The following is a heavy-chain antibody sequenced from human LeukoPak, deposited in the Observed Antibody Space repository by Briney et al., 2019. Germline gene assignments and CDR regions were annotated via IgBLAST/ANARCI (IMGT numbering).Heavy chain of an antibody. CDR2: IGGSSPYI. J-gene: IGHJ4*02. V-gene: IGHV3-21*01. D-gene: IGHD3-9*01. Sequence: GGSLRLSCAASGIAFSTYNMNWVRQAPGKGLEWVASIGGSSPYINYADSVKGRFTISRDNAKNSLYLQMNSLRAEDTAVYYCARADDILTGFGIDYWGQGTLVTVSS. CDR1: GIAFSTYN. CDR3: ARADDILTGFGIDY.